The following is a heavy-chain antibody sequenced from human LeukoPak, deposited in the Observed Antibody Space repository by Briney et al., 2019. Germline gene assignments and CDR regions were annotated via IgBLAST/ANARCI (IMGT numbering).Heavy chain of an antibody. D-gene: IGHD3-22*01. J-gene: IGHJ4*02. V-gene: IGHV4-39*01. Sequence: TSETLSLTCTVSGGSISSSSYYWGWIRQPPGKGLEWIGSIYYSGSTYYNPSLKSRVTISVDTSKNQFSLKLSSVTAADTAGYYCASSSGYYYAFDYWGQGTLVTVSS. CDR1: GGSISSSSYY. CDR3: ASSSGYYYAFDY. CDR2: IYYSGST.